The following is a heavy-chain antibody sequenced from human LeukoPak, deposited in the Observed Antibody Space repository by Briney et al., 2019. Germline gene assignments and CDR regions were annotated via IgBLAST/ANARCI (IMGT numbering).Heavy chain of an antibody. D-gene: IGHD3-22*01. CDR3: ARVAGEASGYHPFDI. CDR1: GFIIFKSW. CDR2: IKQDASET. J-gene: IGHJ3*02. V-gene: IGHV3-7*01. Sequence: GGSLSLSCAASGFIIFKSWMTWVRQAPGKGLEWVAIIKQDASETYYLDSVKGRFTNSRDNAKNSIYLHMTRLRVEDTAVYYCARVAGEASGYHPFDIWGQGTMVTASS.